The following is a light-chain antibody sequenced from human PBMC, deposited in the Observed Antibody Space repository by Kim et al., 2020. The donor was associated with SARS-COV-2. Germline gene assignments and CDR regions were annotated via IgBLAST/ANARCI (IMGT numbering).Light chain of an antibody. J-gene: IGLJ3*02. CDR2: QDA. CDR1: KLGNLY. CDR3: QVWEGTMSV. V-gene: IGLV3-1*01. Sequence: SYELTQPPSVSVSPGQTANITCSGEKLGNLYTSWYQQRPGQSPVLVIYQDAKRPSGIPDRFSGSGSGNTATLTISGTQTVDEADYYCQVWEGTMSVFGGG.